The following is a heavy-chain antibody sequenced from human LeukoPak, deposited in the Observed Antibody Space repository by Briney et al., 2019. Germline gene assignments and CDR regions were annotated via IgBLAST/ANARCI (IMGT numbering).Heavy chain of an antibody. CDR2: IIPIFGTA. Sequence: SVKVSCKASGGTFSSYAISWVRQAPGQGLEWMGGIIPIFGTANYAQKFQGRVTITADKSTSTAYMELSSLRSEDTAVYYCARVSTKVRGVTHFDYWGQGTLVTVSS. J-gene: IGHJ4*02. CDR1: GGTFSSYA. V-gene: IGHV1-69*06. CDR3: ARVSTKVRGVTHFDY. D-gene: IGHD3-10*01.